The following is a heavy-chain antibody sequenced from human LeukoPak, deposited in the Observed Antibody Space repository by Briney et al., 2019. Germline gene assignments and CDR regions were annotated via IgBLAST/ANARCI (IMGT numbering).Heavy chain of an antibody. CDR1: GFTLSSYA. J-gene: IGHJ3*02. Sequence: PGGSLRLSCAASGFTLSSYAMSWVRQAPGKGLEWVSAISGSGGSTYYADSVKGRFTISRDNSKNTLYLQMNSLRAEDTAVYYCAKDGGYCSSTSCKHDAFDIWGQGTMVTVSS. D-gene: IGHD2-2*01. CDR3: AKDGGYCSSTSCKHDAFDI. V-gene: IGHV3-23*01. CDR2: ISGSGGST.